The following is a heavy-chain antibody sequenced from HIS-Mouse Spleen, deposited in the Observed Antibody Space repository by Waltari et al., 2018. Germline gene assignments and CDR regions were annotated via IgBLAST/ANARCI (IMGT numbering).Heavy chain of an antibody. CDR2: INPNSGGT. Sequence: QVQLVQSGAEVKKPGASVKVSCKASGYTFTGYYMHWVRQAPGKGLEWMGVINPNSGGTNYEQKFQGRVTMTRDTSISTAYMELSRLRSDDTAVYYCARVGLGIAFDIWGQGTMVTVSS. V-gene: IGHV1-2*02. D-gene: IGHD7-27*01. J-gene: IGHJ3*02. CDR3: ARVGLGIAFDI. CDR1: GYTFTGYY.